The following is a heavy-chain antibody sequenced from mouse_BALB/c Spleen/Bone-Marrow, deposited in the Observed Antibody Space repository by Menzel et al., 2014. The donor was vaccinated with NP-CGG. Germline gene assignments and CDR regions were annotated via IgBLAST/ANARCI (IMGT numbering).Heavy chain of an antibody. CDR2: ISSGGGYT. CDR3: ARDHYGSYTMDY. CDR1: GFTFSSYA. Sequence: EVKVVESGGGLVKPGGSLELSCAASGFTFSSYAMSWVRQSPEKRLEWVAEISSGGGYTYYPDTVTGRFTISRDNAKNTLYLEMSSLRSEDTAMYYCARDHYGSYTMDYGGQGTSVTGSS. V-gene: IGHV5-9-4*01. D-gene: IGHD1-2*01. J-gene: IGHJ4*01.